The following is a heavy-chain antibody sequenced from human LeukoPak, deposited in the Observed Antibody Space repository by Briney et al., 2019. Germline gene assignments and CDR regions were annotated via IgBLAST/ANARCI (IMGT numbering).Heavy chain of an antibody. D-gene: IGHD2-8*01. Sequence: ASVKVSCRASGYTFTGHNMHWVRQAPGQGLEWMGRINPNSGDTKFAQKFQGRVTLTRDTSISTAYMEMSSLTSDDTAVYYCARGNGPENSWGQGTLVIVSS. CDR3: ARGNGPENS. CDR2: INPNSGDT. J-gene: IGHJ4*02. CDR1: GYTFTGHN. V-gene: IGHV1-2*06.